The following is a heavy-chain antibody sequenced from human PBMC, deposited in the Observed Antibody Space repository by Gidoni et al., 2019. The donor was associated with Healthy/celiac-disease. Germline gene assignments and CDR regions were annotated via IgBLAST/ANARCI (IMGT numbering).Heavy chain of an antibody. D-gene: IGHD6-13*01. CDR1: GFTFISYG. V-gene: IGHV3-33*01. CDR2: IWYDGSNK. Sequence: QVQLVESGGGVVQPGRSLRLSCAATGFTFISYGMHWVRQAPGKGLEWVAVIWYDGSNKYYADSVKGRFTISRDNSKNTLYLQMNSLRAEDTAVYYCARDESIAAAGRIFDYWGQGTLVTVSS. CDR3: ARDESIAAAGRIFDY. J-gene: IGHJ4*02.